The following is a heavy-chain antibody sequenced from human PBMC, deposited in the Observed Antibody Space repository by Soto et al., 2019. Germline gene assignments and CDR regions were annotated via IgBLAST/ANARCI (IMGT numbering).Heavy chain of an antibody. CDR1: GYSFTNYE. D-gene: IGHD2-15*01. CDR3: ARGRGGYCSGGVCYRFLDP. J-gene: IGHJ5*02. CDR2: MNPNSGDT. V-gene: IGHV1-8*01. Sequence: ASVKVSCKASGYSFTNYETIWVRQATGQGLEWMGWMNPNSGDTVYAQKFQGRLTITRDTSISTAYMELSSLTSDDTAVYYCARGRGGYCSGGVCYRFLDPWGQGXLVTVYS.